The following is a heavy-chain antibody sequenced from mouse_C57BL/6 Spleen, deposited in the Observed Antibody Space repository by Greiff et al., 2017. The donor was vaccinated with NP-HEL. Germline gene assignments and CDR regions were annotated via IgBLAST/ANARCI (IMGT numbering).Heavy chain of an antibody. J-gene: IGHJ3*01. V-gene: IGHV1-69*01. CDR2: IDPSDSYT. CDR3: ARVAQATFAY. Sequence: LQESGAELVMPGASVKLSCKASGYTFTSYWMHWVKQRPGQGLEWIGEIDPSDSYTNYNQKFKGKSTLTVDKSSSTAYMQLSSLTSEDSAVYYCARVAQATFAYWGQGTLVTVSA. D-gene: IGHD3-2*02. CDR1: GYTFTSYW.